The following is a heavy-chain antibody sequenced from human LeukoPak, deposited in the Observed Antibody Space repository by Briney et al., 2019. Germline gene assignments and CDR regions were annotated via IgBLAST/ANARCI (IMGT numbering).Heavy chain of an antibody. CDR2: INPNSGGT. CDR1: GYTFTGYY. CDR3: ARDHSNDFWSGSGPLYYMDV. J-gene: IGHJ6*03. V-gene: IGHV1-2*02. Sequence: RWASVKVSCKASGYTFTGYYMHWVRQAPGQGLEWMGWINPNSGGTNYAQKFQGRVTMTRDTSISTAYMELSRLRSDDTAVYYCARDHSNDFWSGSGPLYYMDVWGKGTTVTVSS. D-gene: IGHD3-3*01.